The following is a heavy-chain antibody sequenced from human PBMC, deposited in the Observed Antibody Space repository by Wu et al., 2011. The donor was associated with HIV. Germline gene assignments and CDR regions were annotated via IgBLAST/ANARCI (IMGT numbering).Heavy chain of an antibody. CDR3: ASGAGTWERQPKDY. CDR1: GYTFTNYY. D-gene: IGHD1-26*01. V-gene: IGHV1-46*01. J-gene: IGHJ4*02. CDR2: INPNDGST. Sequence: QVQLVQSGAEVKKPGASVKVSCKASGYTFTNYYVNWVRQAPGQGLEWMGIINPNDGSTSYAQKFQGRITMTRDTSTSSVYMDLSSLRSDDTAVYYCASGAGTWERQPKDYWGQGTLVTVSS.